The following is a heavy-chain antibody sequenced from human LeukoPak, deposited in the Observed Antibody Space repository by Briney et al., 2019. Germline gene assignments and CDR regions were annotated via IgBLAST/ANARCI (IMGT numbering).Heavy chain of an antibody. D-gene: IGHD3-10*01. CDR2: IFYSGST. J-gene: IGHJ6*02. V-gene: IGHV4-31*03. CDR1: GGSISSGGYY. Sequence: SQTLSLTCTVSGGSISSGGYYWSWIRQHPGKGLEWIGYIFYSGSTYYNPSLKSRVTISVDTSKNQFSLKLSSVTAADTAVYYCARGRPYYYGSGSYYPAFYFGMDVWGQGTTVTVSS. CDR3: ARGRPYYYGSGSYYPAFYFGMDV.